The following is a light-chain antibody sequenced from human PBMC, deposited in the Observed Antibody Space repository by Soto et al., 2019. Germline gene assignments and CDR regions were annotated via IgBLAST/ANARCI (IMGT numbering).Light chain of an antibody. J-gene: IGLJ1*01. CDR2: TSN. Sequence: QSVLTQPPSASGTRGQRVTISCSGSSSNIGTNSVSWYLQLPGSAPKLLIYTSNQRPSGVPDRFSGSKTGTSASLAISGLQSEDEAEYFCAAWDDSLNGNVFGSGTKLTVL. CDR1: SSNIGTNS. CDR3: AAWDDSLNGNV. V-gene: IGLV1-44*01.